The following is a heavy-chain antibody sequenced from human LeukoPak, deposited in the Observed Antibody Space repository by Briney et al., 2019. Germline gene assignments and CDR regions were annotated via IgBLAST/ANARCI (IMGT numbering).Heavy chain of an antibody. D-gene: IGHD1-26*01. CDR1: GGSFSGYY. CDR2: ISGSGGST. V-gene: IGHV3-23*01. J-gene: IGHJ4*02. Sequence: ETLSLTCAVYGGSFSGYYWSWVRQAPGKGLEWVSAISGSGGSTYYADSVKGRFTISRDNSKNTLYLQMNSLRAEDTAVYYCAKDLVVGATGGVNYFDYWGQGTLVTVSS. CDR3: AKDLVVGATGGVNYFDY.